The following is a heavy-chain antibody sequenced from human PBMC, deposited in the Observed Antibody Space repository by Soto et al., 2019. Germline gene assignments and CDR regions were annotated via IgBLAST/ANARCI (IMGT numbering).Heavy chain of an antibody. CDR3: VRFASSGWYTGGY. Sequence: QILLVQSGAEVKKPGASVKVSCKASGYTFTNYDIGWVRQAPGQGLEWMGWISPYSGNTKYAQKFQGRVTMTTDTSTTTAYVELRSLRSDDTAVFYCVRFASSGWYTGGYWGQGTRVTVSS. J-gene: IGHJ4*02. V-gene: IGHV1-18*01. D-gene: IGHD6-19*01. CDR2: ISPYSGNT. CDR1: GYTFTNYD.